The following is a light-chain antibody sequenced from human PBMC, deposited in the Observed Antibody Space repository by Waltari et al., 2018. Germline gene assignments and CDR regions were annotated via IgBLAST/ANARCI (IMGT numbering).Light chain of an antibody. J-gene: IGKJ2*03. CDR3: MQHKALPYS. Sequence: IVMTQTPLSLPVTPGEPASTSCRSSQSLLHTDGYSYLDWYLQKPGQSPQLLIYGGSNRASGVPDRFSGSGSGTDFTLKISNVEAEDVGVYYCMQHKALPYSFGQGTKVEIK. V-gene: IGKV2-40*01. CDR1: QSLLHTDGYSY. CDR2: GGS.